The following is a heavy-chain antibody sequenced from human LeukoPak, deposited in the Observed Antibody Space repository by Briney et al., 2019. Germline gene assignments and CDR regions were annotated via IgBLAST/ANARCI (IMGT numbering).Heavy chain of an antibody. V-gene: IGHV1-18*01. J-gene: IGHJ4*02. Sequence: ASVKVSCKASGYTFSNYGISWVRQAPGQGLEWMGWISAYNGNANHAQKFQGRVTMTTDTSTNTVHMELRSLRSDDTAVYYCARDLTAGRLVAGVVYWGQGTLVTVSS. CDR2: ISAYNGNA. CDR3: ARDLTAGRLVAGVVY. CDR1: GYTFSNYG. D-gene: IGHD7-27*01.